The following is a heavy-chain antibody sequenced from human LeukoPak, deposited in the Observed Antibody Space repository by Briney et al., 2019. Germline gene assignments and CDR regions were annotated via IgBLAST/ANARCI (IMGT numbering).Heavy chain of an antibody. CDR2: ISAYNGNT. CDR3: ARVVGDYGDYVGYYYGMDV. D-gene: IGHD4-17*01. V-gene: IGHV1-18*01. J-gene: IGHJ6*02. Sequence: ASVKVSCKASGYTFTSYGISWVRQAPGQGLEWMGWISAYNGNTNYAQKLQGRVTMTTDTSTSTAYMELGSLRSDDTAVYYCARVVGDYGDYVGYYYGMDVWGQGTTVTVSS. CDR1: GYTFTSYG.